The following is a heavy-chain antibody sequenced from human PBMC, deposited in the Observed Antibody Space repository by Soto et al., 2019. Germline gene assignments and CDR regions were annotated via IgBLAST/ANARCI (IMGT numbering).Heavy chain of an antibody. CDR2: IYSGGST. V-gene: IGHV3-53*01. CDR3: ARGGRYCSSTSCYHYYYYGMDV. CDR1: WFTVSSNY. J-gene: IGHJ6*02. D-gene: IGHD2-2*01. Sequence: PGXSLRLSCAASWFTVSSNYMSWVRQAPGKVLECVSVIYSGGSTYYADSVKGRFTISRDNSKNTLYLQMNSLRAEDTAVYYCARGGRYCSSTSCYHYYYYGMDVWGQGTTVTVSS.